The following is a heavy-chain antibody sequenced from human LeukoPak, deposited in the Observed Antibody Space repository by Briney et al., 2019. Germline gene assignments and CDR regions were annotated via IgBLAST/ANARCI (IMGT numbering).Heavy chain of an antibody. V-gene: IGHV1-3*01. Sequence: ASVKVSCKASGYTFTSYAMHWVRQAPGQRLEWMGWINAGNGNTKYSQKFQGRVTITRDTSASTAYMELSSLRSEDTAVYYCARDRLRLREGIAAAGTGNELDPWGQGTLVTVSS. D-gene: IGHD6-13*01. CDR1: GYTFTSYA. J-gene: IGHJ5*02. CDR2: INAGNGNT. CDR3: ARDRLRLREGIAAAGTGNELDP.